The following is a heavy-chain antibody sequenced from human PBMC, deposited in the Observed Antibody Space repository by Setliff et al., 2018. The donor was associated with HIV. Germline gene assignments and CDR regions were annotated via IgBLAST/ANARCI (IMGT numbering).Heavy chain of an antibody. CDR1: GGSLTGYH. CDR3: ARSIYGSGTYPLDI. CDR2: MYYTGTT. V-gene: IGHV4-4*07. Sequence: SETRSLTCTVSGGSLTGYHWSWIRQSAGKELEWIGRMYYTGTTDYNPSLMSRVTLSIDRSKNQFALEVNSMTAADAAVYYCARSIYGSGTYPLDIWSQGTLVTVSS. J-gene: IGHJ4*02. D-gene: IGHD3-10*01.